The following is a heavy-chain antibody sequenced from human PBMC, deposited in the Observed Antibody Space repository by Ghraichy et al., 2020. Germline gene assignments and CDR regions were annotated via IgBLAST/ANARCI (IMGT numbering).Heavy chain of an antibody. V-gene: IGHV4-39*07. D-gene: IGHD2/OR15-2a*01. Sequence: ESLNISCTVSDGSISSSSHYWGWIRQPPRKGLEWIGHIYYRGSAFYNPSLKSRVTISVDTSKNQFSLKFSSVTAADTAVYYCARRIGPYYMDVWGKGTTVIVSS. J-gene: IGHJ6*03. CDR3: ARRIGPYYMDV. CDR2: IYYRGSA. CDR1: DGSISSSSHY.